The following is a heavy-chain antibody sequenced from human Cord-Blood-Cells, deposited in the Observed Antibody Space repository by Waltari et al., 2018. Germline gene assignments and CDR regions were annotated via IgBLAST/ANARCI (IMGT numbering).Heavy chain of an antibody. V-gene: IGHV1-69*01. CDR1: GDTFSSYA. Sequence: QVQLVQSGAEVKKPGSSVKVSCKASGDTFSSYAISWVRQAPGQGLEWMGGIIPIFGTANYAQKFQGRVTITADESTSTAYMELSSLRSEETAVYYCARADSSSGWYGGYYYGMDVWGQGTTVTVSS. CDR3: ARADSSSGWYGGYYYGMDV. D-gene: IGHD6-19*01. J-gene: IGHJ6*02. CDR2: IIPIFGTA.